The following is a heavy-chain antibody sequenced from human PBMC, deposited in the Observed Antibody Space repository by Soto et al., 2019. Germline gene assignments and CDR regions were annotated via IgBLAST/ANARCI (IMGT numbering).Heavy chain of an antibody. Sequence: QVQLVQSGAEVKKPGSSVKVSCKASGGTFSNYAISWVRQAPGQGPEWMGGIIPIFGTANYAQNFQGRVTITAEESTSTAYMELNNLRSEDKAVYYCAQTLGSAVAGPGRFDLWGRGTLVTVSS. D-gene: IGHD6-19*01. CDR1: GGTFSNYA. CDR3: AQTLGSAVAGPGRFDL. CDR2: IIPIFGTA. V-gene: IGHV1-69*12. J-gene: IGHJ2*01.